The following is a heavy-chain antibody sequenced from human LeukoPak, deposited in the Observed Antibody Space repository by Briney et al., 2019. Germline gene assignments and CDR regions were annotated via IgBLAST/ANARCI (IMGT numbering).Heavy chain of an antibody. J-gene: IGHJ4*02. CDR1: GGSIGSSSYY. Sequence: PSETLSLTCTVSGGSIGSSSYYWGWIRQPPGKGLEWIGSIYYSGSTHYNPSLKSRVTISVDTSKKQFSLKLSSVTTADTAVYLCARDDITYLDHWGQGTLVTVSS. CDR2: IYYSGST. V-gene: IGHV4-39*07. CDR3: ARDDITYLDH. D-gene: IGHD1-14*01.